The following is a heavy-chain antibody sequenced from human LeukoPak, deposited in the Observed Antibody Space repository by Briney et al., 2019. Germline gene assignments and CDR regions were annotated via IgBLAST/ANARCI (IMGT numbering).Heavy chain of an antibody. V-gene: IGHV6-1*01. J-gene: IGHJ5*02. D-gene: IGHD2-21*02. CDR1: GDSVSSNSVT. CDR2: TYYRSMWYN. CDR3: ARRLTQCDCFDP. Sequence: SQTLSLTCAISGDSVSSNSVTWNWIRQSPSRGLEWLGRTYYRSMWYNDYAVSVRGRITVNPDTSKNQFSLHLNSVTPEDTAVYYCARRLTQCDCFDPWGQGILVTVSS.